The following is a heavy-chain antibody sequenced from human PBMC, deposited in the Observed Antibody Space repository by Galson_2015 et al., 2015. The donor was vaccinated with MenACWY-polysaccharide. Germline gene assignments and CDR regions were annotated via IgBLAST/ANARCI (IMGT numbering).Heavy chain of an antibody. J-gene: IGHJ5*02. CDR1: GVSISSGSHH. Sequence: TLSLTCAFPGVSISSGSHHWSWFRQYPGKSLEWIAYMFHSGGGIYNPAIRSRVTISLDKSRNQFSLNLSSVTAADPAVYFCAGIPATETSFGWFDPWGQGTLVTVSS. CDR3: AGIPATETSFGWFDP. CDR2: MFHSGGG. D-gene: IGHD4-17*01. V-gene: IGHV4-31*11.